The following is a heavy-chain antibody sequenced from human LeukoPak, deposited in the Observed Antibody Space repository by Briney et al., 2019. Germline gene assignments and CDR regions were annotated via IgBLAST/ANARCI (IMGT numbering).Heavy chain of an antibody. CDR3: TRQYADSP. CDR2: IRSKANNYAT. V-gene: IGHV3-73*01. Sequence: GGSLRLSCAASGFTFSYAWMSWVRQAPGKGLEWVGRIRSKANNYATAYAVSVKGRFTISRDDSKNTAYLQMDSLKTEDTAVYYCTRQYADSPWGQGTLVTVSS. CDR1: GFTFSYAW. D-gene: IGHD4-17*01. J-gene: IGHJ5*02.